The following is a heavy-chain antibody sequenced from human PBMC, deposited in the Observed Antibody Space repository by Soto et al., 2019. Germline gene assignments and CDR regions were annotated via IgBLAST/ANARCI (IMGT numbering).Heavy chain of an antibody. CDR3: ARDLILRFGELSRRGGYYYFLDV. J-gene: IGHJ6*03. Sequence: QVQLQQWGAGLLKPSETLSLTCAVYGGSFSGYQWSWIRQTPGKGLEWTGEINDSGNINYNPSLKSRVTILVDTAKKQISLKLSSVTAAATAVYYCARDLILRFGELSRRGGYYYFLDVWGKGTTVTVSS. CDR2: INDSGNI. CDR1: GGSFSGYQ. V-gene: IGHV4-34*01. D-gene: IGHD3-10*01.